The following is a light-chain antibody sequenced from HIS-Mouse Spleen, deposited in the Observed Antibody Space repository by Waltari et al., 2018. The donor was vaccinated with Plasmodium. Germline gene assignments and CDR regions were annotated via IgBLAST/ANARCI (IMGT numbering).Light chain of an antibody. V-gene: IGLV2-11*01. CDR3: CSYAGSYTYV. CDR2: DVS. Sequence: QSALTQPRSVSGSPGQSVTISCTGTSSDVGGYNYVSWYQQHQGKTPKLMIYDVSKRRSGVPDRFSGSKSGNTAALTISGLQAEDEADYYCCSYAGSYTYVFGTGTKVTVL. CDR1: SSDVGGYNY. J-gene: IGLJ1*01.